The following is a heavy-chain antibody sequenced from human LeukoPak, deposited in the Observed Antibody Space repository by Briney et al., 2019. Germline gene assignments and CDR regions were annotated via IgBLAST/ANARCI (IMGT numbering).Heavy chain of an antibody. CDR3: ARANYYDSSGYSLYYFDY. Sequence: ASVKVSCKASGHTFTSYYMHWVRQAPGQGLEWMGIINPNGGSTSYAQKFQGRVTMTRDTSTSTVYMELSSLRSEDTAVYYCARANYYDSSGYSLYYFDYWGQGTLVTVSS. J-gene: IGHJ4*02. CDR2: INPNGGST. CDR1: GHTFTSYY. V-gene: IGHV1-46*01. D-gene: IGHD3-22*01.